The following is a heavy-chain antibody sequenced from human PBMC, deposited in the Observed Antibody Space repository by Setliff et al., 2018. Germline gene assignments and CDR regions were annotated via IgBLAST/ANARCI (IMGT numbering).Heavy chain of an antibody. CDR2: ITPLFGTT. D-gene: IGHD6-13*01. V-gene: IGHV1-69*13. Sequence: SVKVSCKNSGGTFNSFLVSWVRQAPGQGLEWMGGITPLFGTTKYAQKFQDRITMTADESATTAYMELTSLRSEDTAVYYCARALGGISAAGNNWLDSWGQGTLVTVSS. CDR1: GGTFNSFL. CDR3: ARALGGISAAGNNWLDS. J-gene: IGHJ5*01.